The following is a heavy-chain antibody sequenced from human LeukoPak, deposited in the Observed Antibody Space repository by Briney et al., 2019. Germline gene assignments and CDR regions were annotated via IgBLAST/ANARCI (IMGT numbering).Heavy chain of an antibody. J-gene: IGHJ4*02. CDR2: ISGNGGST. CDR1: GFTFSNYA. Sequence: GGSLRLSCAASGFTFSNYAVSWVRQAPGKGLEWVSAISGNGGSTYYADSVKGRFTISRDNSKNTLYLQMNSLRAEDTAVYYCARHSNYYDSGGYYYDYWGQGTLVTVSS. V-gene: IGHV3-23*01. D-gene: IGHD3-22*01. CDR3: ARHSNYYDSGGYYYDY.